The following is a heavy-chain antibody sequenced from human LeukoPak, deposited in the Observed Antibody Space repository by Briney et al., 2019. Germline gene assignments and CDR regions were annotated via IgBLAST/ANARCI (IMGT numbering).Heavy chain of an antibody. CDR1: GGTFSSYA. CDR3: ARERIPGGAGGYYFDF. J-gene: IGHJ4*02. D-gene: IGHD2-15*01. V-gene: IGHV1-69*05. CDR2: IIPIFVTA. Sequence: GASVKVSCKASGGTFSSYAFSWVRQAPGQGLEWMGSIIPIFVTANYAQKFQGRVTITTDESTSTAYMELSSLRSEDTAVYYCARERIPGGAGGYYFDFWGQGTLVTVSS.